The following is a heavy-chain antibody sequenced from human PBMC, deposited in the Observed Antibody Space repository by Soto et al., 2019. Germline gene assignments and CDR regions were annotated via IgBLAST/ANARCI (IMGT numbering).Heavy chain of an antibody. CDR3: AREGAHYTPLDH. CDR1: GYTFTDYA. V-gene: IGHV1-3*01. J-gene: IGHJ4*02. D-gene: IGHD2-15*01. Sequence: ASVKVSCKASGYTFTDYAIHWVRQAPGQGLEWMGWINVGNGNTGYSRKFQGRVTNARDMSASTAYIEVTSLTSEDTAIYHCAREGAHYTPLDHWGQGTLVTVSS. CDR2: INVGNGNT.